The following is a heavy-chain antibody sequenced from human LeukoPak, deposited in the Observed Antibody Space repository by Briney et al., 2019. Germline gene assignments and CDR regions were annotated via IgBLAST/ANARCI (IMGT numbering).Heavy chain of an antibody. D-gene: IGHD3-22*01. CDR2: TSGSGGSK. CDR3: AKFPSYDSSGHDGFDV. V-gene: IGHV3-23*01. Sequence: GGSLRLSCAASGFTFKSHAMSWVRQAPGKGLEWVSATSGSGGSKFYADSAKGRFTISRDNSKDTLYLQMNSLRAEDTAIYYCAKFPSYDSSGHDGFDVWGQGTRVTVSS. CDR1: GFTFKSHA. J-gene: IGHJ3*01.